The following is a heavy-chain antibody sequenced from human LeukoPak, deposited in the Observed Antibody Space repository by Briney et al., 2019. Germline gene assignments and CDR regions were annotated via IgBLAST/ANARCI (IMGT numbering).Heavy chain of an antibody. Sequence: GGSLRLSCTASGFTFGDYAMSWFRQAPGKGLEWVGFIRSKAYGGTTEYAASVKGRFTISRDDSKSIAYLQMNSLKTEDTAVYYCTRGSDTVFGVSRDGFDYWGQGTLATVSS. CDR3: TRGSDTVFGVSRDGFDY. CDR1: GFTFGDYA. D-gene: IGHD3-3*01. J-gene: IGHJ4*02. V-gene: IGHV3-49*03. CDR2: IRSKAYGGTT.